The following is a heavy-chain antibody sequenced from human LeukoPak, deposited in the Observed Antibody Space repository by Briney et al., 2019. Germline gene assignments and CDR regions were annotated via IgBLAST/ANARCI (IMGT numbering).Heavy chain of an antibody. V-gene: IGHV1-18*01. Sequence: ASVKVSCKASGYTFTSYGISWVRQAPGQGLEWMGWISAYNGNTNYAQKLQGRVTMTTDTSTSTAYMELRSLRSEDTAVYYCASSDCSSTSCYLVHYYYMDVWGKGTTVTVSS. CDR2: ISAYNGNT. CDR3: ASSDCSSTSCYLVHYYYMDV. J-gene: IGHJ6*03. CDR1: GYTFTSYG. D-gene: IGHD2-2*01.